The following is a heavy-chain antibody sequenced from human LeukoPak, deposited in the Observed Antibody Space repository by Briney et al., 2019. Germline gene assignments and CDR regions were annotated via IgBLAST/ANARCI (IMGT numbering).Heavy chain of an antibody. CDR1: GYTFTSYY. CDR2: INPSGGST. CDR3: ARVPQLLSVGDY. D-gene: IGHD2-2*01. J-gene: IGHJ4*02. Sequence: EASVKVSFKASGYTFTSYYTHWVRQAPGQGLEWMGIINPSGGSTSYAQKFQGRVTMTRDTSTSTVYMELSSLRSEDTAVYYCARVPQLLSVGDYWGQGTLVTVSS. V-gene: IGHV1-46*01.